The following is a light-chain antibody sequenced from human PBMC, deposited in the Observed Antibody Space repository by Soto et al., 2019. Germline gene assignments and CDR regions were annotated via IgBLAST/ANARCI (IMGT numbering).Light chain of an antibody. CDR2: GAS. V-gene: IGKV3-15*01. Sequence: VMTQSPATLSVSPGERATLSCRASQSVSNNLAWYQQKPGQAPRLLIYGASTRATGIPARFSGSGSGTEFTLTINRLEPEDFAVYYCQHYGTSPLPFGGGTKVEIK. CDR1: QSVSNN. J-gene: IGKJ4*01. CDR3: QHYGTSPLP.